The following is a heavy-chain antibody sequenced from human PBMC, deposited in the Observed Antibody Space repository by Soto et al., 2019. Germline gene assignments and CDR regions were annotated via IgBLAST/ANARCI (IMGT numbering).Heavy chain of an antibody. D-gene: IGHD5-18*01. CDR2: NNHSGGT. Sequence: QVQLQQWRAGLLKPSETLSLTCAVYGGSFSGYYWSWIRQPPGKGLKWIGENNHSGGTNYNPPLKGRVTISVDTPKNHFSPKLGSVTAADTAVYYCAITVDTPGFDYWGQGTLVTVSS. CDR1: GGSFSGYY. J-gene: IGHJ4*02. V-gene: IGHV4-34*01. CDR3: AITVDTPGFDY.